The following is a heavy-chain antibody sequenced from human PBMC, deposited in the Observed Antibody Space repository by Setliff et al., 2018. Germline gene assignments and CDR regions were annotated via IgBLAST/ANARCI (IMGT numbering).Heavy chain of an antibody. V-gene: IGHV1-69*02. D-gene: IGHD3-22*01. J-gene: IGHJ4*02. CDR1: GGPFNSYS. CDR3: ARHPPPPNYFDIGALDS. CDR2: IIPVLDIT. Sequence: SVKVSCKASGGPFNSYSFSWVRQAPGQGLEWMGRIIPVLDITRYSQKFQGRVTITADKSTGIIYMELTGLRSDDTAVYYCARHPPPPNYFDIGALDSWGQGTLVTVSS.